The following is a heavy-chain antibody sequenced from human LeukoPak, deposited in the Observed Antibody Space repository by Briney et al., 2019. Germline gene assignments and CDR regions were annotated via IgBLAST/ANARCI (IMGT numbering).Heavy chain of an antibody. J-gene: IGHJ4*02. CDR1: GYTFINYD. CDR3: ARARGHWNYDF. Sequence: ASMKVSCKASGYTFINYDISWVRQAPGQGLEWMGWISDNNGNTNNAQNLQDRVTMTTDTSTSTAYMELRSLRSDDTAVYYCARARGHWNYDFWGQGTLVTVSS. CDR2: ISDNNGNT. D-gene: IGHD1-7*01. V-gene: IGHV1-18*04.